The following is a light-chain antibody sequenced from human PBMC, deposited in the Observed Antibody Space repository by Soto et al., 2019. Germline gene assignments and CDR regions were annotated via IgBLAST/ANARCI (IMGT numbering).Light chain of an antibody. CDR3: QQSYSAPYT. V-gene: IGKV1-39*01. J-gene: IGKJ2*01. CDR1: QSINSY. Sequence: DIQMTQSPSSLSASVGDRVTVTCRASQSINSYLNWFQQKPGKAPNLLIYDSSKLQSGAPSRFSGSGSGTDFTLTISNLQPEDFATYICQQSYSAPYTFGQGTKLEIK. CDR2: DSS.